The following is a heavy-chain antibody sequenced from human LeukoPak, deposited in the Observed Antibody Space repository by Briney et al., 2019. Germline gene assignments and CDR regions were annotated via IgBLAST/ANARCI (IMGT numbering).Heavy chain of an antibody. D-gene: IGHD3-22*01. CDR3: AKDTSGWLLGMDV. J-gene: IGHJ6*02. CDR2: ISGSGGST. Sequence: GGSLRLSCAASGFTFSSYAMSWVRQAPGKGLEWASAISGSGGSTYYADSVKGRFTISRDNSKNTLYLQMNSLRAEDTAVYYCAKDTSGWLLGMDVWGQGTTVTVSS. CDR1: GFTFSSYA. V-gene: IGHV3-23*01.